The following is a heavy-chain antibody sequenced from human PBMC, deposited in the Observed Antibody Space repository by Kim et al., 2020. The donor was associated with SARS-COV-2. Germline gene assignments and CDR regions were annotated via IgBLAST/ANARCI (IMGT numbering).Heavy chain of an antibody. V-gene: IGHV4-34*01. CDR1: GGSFSGYY. CDR2: INHSGST. Sequence: SETLSLTCAVYGGSFSGYYWSWIRQPPGKGLEWIGEINHSGSTNYNPSLKSRVTISVDTSKNQFSLKLSSVTAADTAVYYCAFCGGDCYCPYWGQGTLVTVSS. J-gene: IGHJ4*02. D-gene: IGHD2-21*02. CDR3: AFCGGDCYCPY.